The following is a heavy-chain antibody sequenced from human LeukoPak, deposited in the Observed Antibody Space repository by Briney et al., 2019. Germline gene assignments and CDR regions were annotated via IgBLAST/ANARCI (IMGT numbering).Heavy chain of an antibody. CDR2: ISWDGGST. CDR1: GFTFDDYA. Sequence: GGSLRLSCAASGFTFDDYAMHWVRQAPGKGLEWVSLISWDGGSTYYADSVKGRFTISRDNSKNSLYLQMNSLRAEDTALYYCAKEGVPLSSTQYYLDYWGQGTLVTVSS. D-gene: IGHD6-13*01. V-gene: IGHV3-43D*03. CDR3: AKEGVPLSSTQYYLDY. J-gene: IGHJ4*02.